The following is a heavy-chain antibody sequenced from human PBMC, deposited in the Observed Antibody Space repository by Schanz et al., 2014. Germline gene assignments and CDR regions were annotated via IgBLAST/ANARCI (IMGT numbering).Heavy chain of an antibody. V-gene: IGHV1-69*08. CDR2: IIPILGIA. D-gene: IGHD5-12*01. CDR3: ARDFSAYVGNYFDY. Sequence: QVQLVQSEAEVKKPGSSVKVSCKASGGTFSSYTISWVRQAPGQGLEWMGRIIPILGIANYAQNFQGRVTMTADTSTSTAYMDLRSLRFDDTAVYYCARDFSAYVGNYFDYWGQGTLVTVSS. CDR1: GGTFSSYT. J-gene: IGHJ4*02.